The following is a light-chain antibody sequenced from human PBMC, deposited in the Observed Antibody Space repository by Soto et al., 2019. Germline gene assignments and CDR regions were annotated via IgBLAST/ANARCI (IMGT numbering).Light chain of an antibody. CDR2: AAS. Sequence: GDRVTITCRASQSISSYLNWYQQKPGKAPKVLIYAASNLQSGVPSRFSGSGSGTDFTLTISSLQPEDFATYYCQQSYSTPITFGQGTRLEIK. V-gene: IGKV1-39*01. CDR1: QSISSY. J-gene: IGKJ5*01. CDR3: QQSYSTPIT.